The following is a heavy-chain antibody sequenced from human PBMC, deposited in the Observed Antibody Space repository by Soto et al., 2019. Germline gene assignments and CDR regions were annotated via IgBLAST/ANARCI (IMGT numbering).Heavy chain of an antibody. CDR1: GFTCSNLG. V-gene: IGHV3-33*01. Sequence: QVQVVESGGGVVQPGTSLRLSGAASGFTCSNLGMHWVRQAPGKGLEWVAVIWHDGKNKYYADSVEARFTLSRDNSKNPLNLQMNSLRAEDTAVYYCARDPGKDAAIDDWGQGTLVIVSS. CDR3: ARDPGKDAAIDD. CDR2: IWHDGKNK. D-gene: IGHD6-25*01. J-gene: IGHJ4*02.